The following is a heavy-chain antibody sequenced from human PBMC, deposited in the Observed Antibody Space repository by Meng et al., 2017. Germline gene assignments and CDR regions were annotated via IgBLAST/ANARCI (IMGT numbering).Heavy chain of an antibody. J-gene: IGHJ4*02. D-gene: IGHD2-2*01. CDR1: GFSLSTSGVG. Sequence: QITLKESGPTLVKPTQTLTLTCTFSGFSLSTSGVGVGWIRQPPGKALEWLALIYWDDDKRYSPSLKSRLTITKDTSKNQVVLTMTNIDPVDTATYYCAHRQDSSYDYWGQGTLVTVSS. CDR2: IYWDDDK. V-gene: IGHV2-5*02. CDR3: AHRQDSSYDY.